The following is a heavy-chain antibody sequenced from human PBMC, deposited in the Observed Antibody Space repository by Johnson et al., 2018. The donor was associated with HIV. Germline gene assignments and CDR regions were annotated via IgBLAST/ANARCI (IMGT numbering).Heavy chain of an antibody. J-gene: IGHJ3*02. CDR2: INSNTDGGTT. CDR3: TTCSRSGAFDI. CDR1: GFTFSNAW. Sequence: EQLVESGGGLVKPGGSLRLSCAASGFTFSNAWMSWVRQAPGKGLEWVGRINSNTDGGTTDYAAPVKGRFTISRDDSKNTLYLQMNSLKTEDPAVYYCTTCSRSGAFDIWGQGTMVTVSS. D-gene: IGHD6-13*01. V-gene: IGHV3-15*01.